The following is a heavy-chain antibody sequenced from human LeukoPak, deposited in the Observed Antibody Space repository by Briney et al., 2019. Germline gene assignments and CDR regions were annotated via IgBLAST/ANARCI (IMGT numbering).Heavy chain of an antibody. J-gene: IGHJ4*02. CDR3: ARVGQAWYSSSWFDY. D-gene: IGHD6-13*01. V-gene: IGHV1-18*01. CDR2: ISAYNGNT. CDR1: GYTFTSYT. Sequence: GASVKVSCKTSGYTFTSYTIIWVRQAPGQGLEWMGWISAYNGNTNYAQKLQGRVTMTTDTSTSTAYMELRSLRSDDTAVYYCARVGQAWYSSSWFDYWGQGTVDTVSS.